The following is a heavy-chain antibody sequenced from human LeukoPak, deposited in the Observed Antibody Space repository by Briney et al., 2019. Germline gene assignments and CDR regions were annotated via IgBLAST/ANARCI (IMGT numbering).Heavy chain of an antibody. D-gene: IGHD1-26*01. CDR2: IIPIFGTA. J-gene: IGHJ4*02. V-gene: IGHV1-69*13. CDR3: ARAIVGASIVPGSFDY. CDR1: GGTFSSYA. Sequence: SVKVSCKASGGTFSSYANSWVRQAPGQGLEWMGGIIPIFGTANYAQKFQGRVTITADESTSTAYMELSSLRSEDTAVYYCARAIVGASIVPGSFDYWGQGTLVTVSS.